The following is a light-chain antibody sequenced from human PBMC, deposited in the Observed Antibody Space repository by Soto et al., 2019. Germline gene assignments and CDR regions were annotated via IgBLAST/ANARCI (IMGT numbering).Light chain of an antibody. CDR3: QSYDSSLSVSYV. Sequence: QSVLTQPPSVSGAPGQRVTISCTVSSSNIGAGYDVHWYQQRPGTAPKLLIYGNKNRPSGVPDRFSGSKSGTSASLAITGLQAEDEADYYCQSYDSSLSVSYVFGTGTKVTVL. V-gene: IGLV1-40*01. CDR1: SSNIGAGYD. CDR2: GNK. J-gene: IGLJ1*01.